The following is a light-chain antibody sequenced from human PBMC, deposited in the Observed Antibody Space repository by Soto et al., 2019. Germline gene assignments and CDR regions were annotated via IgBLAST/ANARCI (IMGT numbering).Light chain of an antibody. CDR3: CSHVGGSSPQWV. Sequence: QSALTQPASVSGSPGQSITISCTGTSNDVGGYNLVSWFQQHPGKAPKLMISEVNKRPSGVSNRFSGSKSANTASLTISGLQAEDEADYYCCSHVGGSSPQWVFVGGTKLTVL. CDR2: EVN. CDR1: SNDVGGYNL. J-gene: IGLJ3*02. V-gene: IGLV2-23*02.